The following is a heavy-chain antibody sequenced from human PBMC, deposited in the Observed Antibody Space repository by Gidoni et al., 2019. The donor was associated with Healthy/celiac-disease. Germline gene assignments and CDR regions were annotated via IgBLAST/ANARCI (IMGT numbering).Heavy chain of an antibody. D-gene: IGHD4-17*01. CDR3: ARALTGYGVYYYGMDV. Sequence: QVQLVQSGAEVKKPGASVKVSCKASGYTFTSYYMHWVRQAPGQGLEWMGIINPSGGSTSYEQKFQGRVTMTRDMSTSTVYMELSSLRSEDTAVYYCARALTGYGVYYYGMDVWGQGTTVTVSS. CDR1: GYTFTSYY. J-gene: IGHJ6*02. CDR2: INPSGGST. V-gene: IGHV1-46*03.